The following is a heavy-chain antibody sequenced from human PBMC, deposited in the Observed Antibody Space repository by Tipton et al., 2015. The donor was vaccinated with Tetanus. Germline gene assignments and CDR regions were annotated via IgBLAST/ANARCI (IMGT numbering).Heavy chain of an antibody. Sequence: TLSLTCTVSGGSISSSSYYWGWIRQPPGKGLEWIGSIYYSGSTYYNPSLKSRVTISGDTPKNQFSLKLSSVTAADTAVYYCATAYNIVGESILWGQGTLVTVSS. V-gene: IGHV4-39*01. CDR1: GGSISSSSYY. CDR2: IYYSGST. CDR3: ATAYNIVGESIL. D-gene: IGHD1-26*01. J-gene: IGHJ4*02.